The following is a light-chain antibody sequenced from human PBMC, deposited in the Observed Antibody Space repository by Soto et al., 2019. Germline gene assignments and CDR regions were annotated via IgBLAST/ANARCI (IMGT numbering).Light chain of an antibody. CDR3: SSYTSSSTYV. Sequence: QSALTQPPSVSGSPGQSVTISCTGTSSDVGSYNRVSWYQQPPGTAPKLLIYEVSNRPSGVPDRFSGSKSGNTASLTISGLQAEDEADYYCSSYTSSSTYVFGYGTKVTVL. CDR1: SSDVGSYNR. CDR2: EVS. V-gene: IGLV2-18*02. J-gene: IGLJ1*01.